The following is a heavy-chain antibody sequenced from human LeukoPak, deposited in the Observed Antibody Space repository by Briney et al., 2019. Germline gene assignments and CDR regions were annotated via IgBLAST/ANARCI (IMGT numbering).Heavy chain of an antibody. V-gene: IGHV4-61*01. Sequence: SEPLSLTRTVSGGSVSSGSYYWSWIRQPPGKGLEWIGYIYYSGSTNYNPSLKSRVTISVDTSKNQFSLKLSSVTAADTAVYYCAREQSSYYDILTGYRYYDYWGQRTLVTVSS. CDR2: IYYSGST. J-gene: IGHJ4*02. CDR3: AREQSSYYDILTGYRYYDY. CDR1: GGSVSSGSYY. D-gene: IGHD3-9*01.